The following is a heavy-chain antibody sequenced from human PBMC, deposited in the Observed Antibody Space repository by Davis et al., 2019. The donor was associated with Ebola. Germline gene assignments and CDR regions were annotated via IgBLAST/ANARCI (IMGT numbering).Heavy chain of an antibody. J-gene: IGHJ4*02. CDR2: IIPIFGTA. CDR3: ATDLPYSGSSGTLDY. D-gene: IGHD1-26*01. V-gene: IGHV1-69*13. CDR1: LCTLSSYA. Sequence: SSVTVSRMASLCTLSSYAISWVRQAPGQRLEWLGGIIPIFGTANYAQQFQGRVTITSDESTSTAYMELSSLRSEDTAVYYCATDLPYSGSSGTLDYWGQGSLVIVSS.